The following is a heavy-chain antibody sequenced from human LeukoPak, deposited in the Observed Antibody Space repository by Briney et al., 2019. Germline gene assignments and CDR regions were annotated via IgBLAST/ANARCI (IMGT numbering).Heavy chain of an antibody. V-gene: IGHV3-30*18. CDR1: GFTFSSYG. CDR3: AKGSSWYGGDY. CDR2: ISYDGSNK. D-gene: IGHD6-13*01. Sequence: GGSLRLSCAAPGFTFSSYGMHWVRQAPGKGLEWVAVISYDGSNKYYADSVKGRFTISRDNSKNTLYLQLNSLRAEDTAVYYCAKGSSWYGGDYWGQGTLVTVSS. J-gene: IGHJ4*02.